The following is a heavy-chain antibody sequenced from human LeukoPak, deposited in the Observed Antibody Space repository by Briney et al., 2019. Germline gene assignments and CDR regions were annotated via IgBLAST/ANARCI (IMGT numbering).Heavy chain of an antibody. D-gene: IGHD3-10*01. CDR2: IYWDDDK. Sequence: SGPTLLHPTPTLPLPCTFSGFSLSTSGVGVGRIRQPPGKALEWLALIYWDDDKRYSPSLKSRLTITKDTSKNQVVLTMTNMDPVDTATYYCATGGFGELFVYWGQGTLVTVSS. V-gene: IGHV2-5*02. CDR3: ATGGFGELFVY. J-gene: IGHJ4*02. CDR1: GFSLSTSGVG.